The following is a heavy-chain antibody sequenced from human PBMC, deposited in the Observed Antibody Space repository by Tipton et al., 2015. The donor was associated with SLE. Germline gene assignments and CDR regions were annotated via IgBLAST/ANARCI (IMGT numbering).Heavy chain of an antibody. Sequence: TLSLTCTVSGGSISSSSYYWGWIRQPPGKGLEWIGEINHSGSTNYNPSLKSRVTISVDTSKNHFSLKLSSVTAADTAVYYCARGRGSSSSGHYWGQGTLVTVSS. CDR2: INHSGST. CDR1: GGSISSSSYY. D-gene: IGHD6-6*01. CDR3: ARGRGSSSSGHY. V-gene: IGHV4-39*07. J-gene: IGHJ4*02.